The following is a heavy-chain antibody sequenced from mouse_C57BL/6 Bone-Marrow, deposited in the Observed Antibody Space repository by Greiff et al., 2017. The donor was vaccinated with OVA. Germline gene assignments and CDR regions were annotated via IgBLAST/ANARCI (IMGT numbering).Heavy chain of an antibody. CDR1: GFSLTSYG. CDR2: IWSGGST. V-gene: IGHV2-5*01. CDR3: AKKGRNWYFDV. J-gene: IGHJ1*03. Sequence: VQLQQSGPGLVQPSQSLSITCTVSGFSLTSYGVHWVRQSPGKGLEWLGVIWSGGSTDYNAAFMSRLSITKDNSKSQVFFKMNSLQADDAAIYYCAKKGRNWYFDVWGTGTTVTVSS.